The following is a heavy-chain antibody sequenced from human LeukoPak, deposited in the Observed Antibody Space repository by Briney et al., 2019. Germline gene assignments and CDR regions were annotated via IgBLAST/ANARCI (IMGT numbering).Heavy chain of an antibody. J-gene: IGHJ3*02. Sequence: SETLSLTCTVSGGSISSYYWSWIRQPPGKGPEWIGYIYYTGSTNYNPSLTSRVTISVDTSKNQFSLKLTSVTAADTAVYYCARGPHWVTGDYDAFDIWGQGTMVTVSS. CDR2: IYYTGST. CDR1: GGSISSYY. D-gene: IGHD4-17*01. CDR3: ARGPHWVTGDYDAFDI. V-gene: IGHV4-59*01.